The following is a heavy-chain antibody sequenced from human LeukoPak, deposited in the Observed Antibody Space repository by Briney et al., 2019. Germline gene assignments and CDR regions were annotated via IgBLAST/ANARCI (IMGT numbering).Heavy chain of an antibody. CDR2: IYYSGST. CDR3: ARAPATAVEFDC. D-gene: IGHD4-23*01. J-gene: IGHJ4*02. V-gene: IGHV4-31*03. Sequence: SETLSLTCTVSGGSISSGGYYWSWIRQHPGKGLEWIGYIYYSGSTYYNPSLKSRVTISVDTSKNQFSLNLSSVTAADTAVYYCARAPATAVEFDCWGQGTLVTVSS. CDR1: GGSISSGGYY.